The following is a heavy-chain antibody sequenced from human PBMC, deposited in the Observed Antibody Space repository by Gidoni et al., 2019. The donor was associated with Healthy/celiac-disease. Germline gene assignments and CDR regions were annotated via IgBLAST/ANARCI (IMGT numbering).Heavy chain of an antibody. CDR1: GFTFSSYS. CDR3: ARDSGIAVAGRGDY. V-gene: IGHV3-48*01. D-gene: IGHD6-19*01. CDR2: ISSSSSTI. J-gene: IGHJ4*02. Sequence: EVQLVESGGGLVQPGGSLRLSCAASGFTFSSYSMNWVRQAPGKGLEWVSYISSSSSTIYYADSVKGRFTISRDNAKNSLYLQMNSLRAEDTAVYYCARDSGIAVAGRGDYWGQGTLVTVSS.